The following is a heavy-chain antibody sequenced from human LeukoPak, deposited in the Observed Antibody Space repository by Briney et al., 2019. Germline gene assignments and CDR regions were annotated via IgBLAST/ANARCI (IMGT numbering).Heavy chain of an antibody. V-gene: IGHV3-21*01. CDR1: GFTFSSYS. D-gene: IGHD2-15*01. CDR2: ISSSSYI. J-gene: IGHJ4*02. CDR3: ARGYCSGGSCYGNFDY. Sequence: GGSLRLSCAASGFTFSSYSMNWVRQAPGEGLEWVSSISSSSYIYYANSVKGRFTISRDNAKNSLYLQMNSLRAEDTAVYYCARGYCSGGSCYGNFDYWGQGTLVTVSS.